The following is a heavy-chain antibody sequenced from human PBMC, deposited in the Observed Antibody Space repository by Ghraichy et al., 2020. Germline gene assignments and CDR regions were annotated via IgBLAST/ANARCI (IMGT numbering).Heavy chain of an antibody. J-gene: IGHJ4*02. CDR1: GFTFNTYG. Sequence: GGSLRLSCAASGFTFNTYGMHWVRQAPGKGLEWVAVIWFDGSDKYYADSVKGRFTVSRDNSKNTLYLQMNSLRAEDTAVYYCARAQSGAYEDYWGQGTLVTVAS. CDR3: ARAQSGAYEDY. D-gene: IGHD5-12*01. V-gene: IGHV3-33*01. CDR2: IWFDGSDK.